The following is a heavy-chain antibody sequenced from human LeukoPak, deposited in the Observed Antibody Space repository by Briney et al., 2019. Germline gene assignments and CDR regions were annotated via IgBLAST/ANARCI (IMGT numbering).Heavy chain of an antibody. V-gene: IGHV4-31*03. CDR1: GGSISSGGHY. D-gene: IGHD1-1*01. Sequence: SETLSLTCTVSGGSISSGGHYWSWIRQHPGKGLEWIGYIYYSGSTYYNPSLKSRITISVDTSKNQFSLKLSSVTAADTAVYYCATYTTGTTANWFDPWGQGTLVTVSS. CDR2: IYYSGST. J-gene: IGHJ5*02. CDR3: ATYTTGTTANWFDP.